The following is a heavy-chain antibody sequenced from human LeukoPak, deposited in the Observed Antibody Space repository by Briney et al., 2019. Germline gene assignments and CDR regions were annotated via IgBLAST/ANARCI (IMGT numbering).Heavy chain of an antibody. CDR2: ISSSSSYI. CDR3: AREGAYCGGDCYDAFDI. J-gene: IGHJ3*02. V-gene: IGHV3-21*01. D-gene: IGHD2-21*02. CDR1: GFTFSSYS. Sequence: GGSLRLSCAASGFTFSSYSTNWVRQAPGKGLEWVSSISSSSSYIYYADSVKGRFTISRDNAKNSLYLQMNSLRAEDTAVYYCAREGAYCGGDCYDAFDIWGQGTMVTVSS.